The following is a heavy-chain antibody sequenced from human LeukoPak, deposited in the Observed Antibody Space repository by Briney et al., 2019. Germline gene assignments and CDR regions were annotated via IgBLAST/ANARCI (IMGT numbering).Heavy chain of an antibody. CDR1: GFTFDDYG. D-gene: IGHD3-22*01. V-gene: IGHV3-20*04. Sequence: GGSLRLSCAASGFTFDDYGMSWVRQAPGKGLEWVSGINWNGGGSGYADSVKGRFTISRDNSKNTLYLQMNSLRAEDTAVYYCAKWDTYYDSSGYYFYWGQGTLVTVSS. CDR2: INWNGGGS. J-gene: IGHJ4*02. CDR3: AKWDTYYDSSGYYFY.